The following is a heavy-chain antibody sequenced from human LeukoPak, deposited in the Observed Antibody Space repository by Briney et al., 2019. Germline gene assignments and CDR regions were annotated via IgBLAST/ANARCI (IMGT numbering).Heavy chain of an antibody. CDR1: GGSIISYY. CDR3: ACSGRDGYNPYYYCYMDV. V-gene: IGHV4-59*01. Sequence: PSETLSLTCTVSGGSIISYYWSWIRQPPGKGLEWIGYIYYSGSTNYNPSLKSRVTISVDTSKNQFSLKLSSVTAADTAVYYCACSGRDGYNPYYYCYMDVWGKGTTVTVSS. J-gene: IGHJ6*03. CDR2: IYYSGST. D-gene: IGHD5-24*01.